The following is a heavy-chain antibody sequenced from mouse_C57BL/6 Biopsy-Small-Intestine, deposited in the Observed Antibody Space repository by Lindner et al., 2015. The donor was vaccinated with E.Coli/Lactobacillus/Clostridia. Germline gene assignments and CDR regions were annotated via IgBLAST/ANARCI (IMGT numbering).Heavy chain of an antibody. CDR2: IYPRDGST. CDR1: GYTFTSYD. CDR3: AREEAYSNYWYFDV. Sequence: VQLQESGPELVKPGASVKLSCKASGYTFTSYDINWVKQRPGQGLEWIGWIYPRDGSTKYNEKFKGKATLTVDTSSSTAYMEVHSLTSEDSAVYFCAREEAYSNYWYFDVWGKGTTVTVSS. D-gene: IGHD2-5*01. V-gene: IGHV1-85*01. J-gene: IGHJ1*03.